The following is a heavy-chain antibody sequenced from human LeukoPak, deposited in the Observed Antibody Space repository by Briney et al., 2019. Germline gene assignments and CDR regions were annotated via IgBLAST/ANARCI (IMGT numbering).Heavy chain of an antibody. J-gene: IGHJ6*04. V-gene: IGHV3-48*03. Sequence: GGSLRLSCAASGFTFSTYEMNCVRQAPGKGLEWLSYISSSGSSIYSADSVKGRFTISRDNAKNSLYLQMNSLRAEDTAVYYCARGLVVAATPPYSYYGMDVWGKGTTVTVSS. CDR2: ISSSGSSI. CDR1: GFTFSTYE. D-gene: IGHD2-15*01. CDR3: ARGLVVAATPPYSYYGMDV.